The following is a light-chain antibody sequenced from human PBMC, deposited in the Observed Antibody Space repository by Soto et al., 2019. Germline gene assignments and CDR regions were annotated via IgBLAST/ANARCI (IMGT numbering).Light chain of an antibody. V-gene: IGKV3-20*01. CDR1: QRISGY. J-gene: IGKJ5*01. Sequence: DIVLTQSPATMSLSPWERATLSSRASQRISGYLAWYQQKPGQATRLLIYGASTRATGIPDRFSGSGSGTDFSLTIRGLKPEDFAVYYCQKYRMSPNTFGQGTRLEIK. CDR2: GAS. CDR3: QKYRMSPNT.